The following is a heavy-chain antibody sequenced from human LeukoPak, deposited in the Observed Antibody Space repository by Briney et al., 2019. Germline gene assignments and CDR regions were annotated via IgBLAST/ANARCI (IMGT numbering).Heavy chain of an antibody. CDR1: GFTFNSYA. CDR3: AREGHSGDYFDY. Sequence: PGGSLRLSCAASGFTFNSYAMHWVRQAPGKGLEWVTFISYDGTDEYYADSVRGRFTISRDNSKNTLHLQMSGLRAEDTAVYYCAREGHSGDYFDYWGQGTLVTVSS. D-gene: IGHD2-21*01. V-gene: IGHV3-30*03. J-gene: IGHJ4*02. CDR2: ISYDGTDE.